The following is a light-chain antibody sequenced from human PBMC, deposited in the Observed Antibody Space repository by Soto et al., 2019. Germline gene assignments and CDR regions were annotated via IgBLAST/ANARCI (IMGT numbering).Light chain of an antibody. J-gene: IGKJ5*01. Sequence: DIQMTQSPSSLSASVGDRVTITCRASQSISTYLNWYQQKPGKAPKLLIYAASSLQSGVPSRFSGTVSGTDFTLTICSLQPEDFATYYCQQSYSTLLITFGQGTRLESK. CDR3: QQSYSTLLIT. CDR1: QSISTY. V-gene: IGKV1-39*01. CDR2: AAS.